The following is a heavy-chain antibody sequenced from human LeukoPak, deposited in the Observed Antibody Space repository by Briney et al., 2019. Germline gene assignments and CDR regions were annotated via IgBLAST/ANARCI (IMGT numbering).Heavy chain of an antibody. CDR3: ARVMIPKADIVVVPAAILDDAFDI. J-gene: IGHJ3*02. D-gene: IGHD2-2*02. CDR1: GYTFTSYG. Sequence: ASVKVSCKASGYTFTSYGISWVRQAPGQGLEWMGWISAYNGNTNYAQKLQGRVTMTTDTSTSTAYMELRSLRSDDTAVYYCARVMIPKADIVVVPAAILDDAFDILGQGTMVTVSS. CDR2: ISAYNGNT. V-gene: IGHV1-18*01.